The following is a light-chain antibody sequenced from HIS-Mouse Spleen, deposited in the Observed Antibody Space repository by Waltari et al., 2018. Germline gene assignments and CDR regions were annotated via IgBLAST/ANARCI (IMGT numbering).Light chain of an antibody. CDR1: NIGSKS. V-gene: IGLV3-21*02. CDR2: GDS. Sequence: SYVLTQPPSVSVAPGQTARITCGGNNIGSKSVHWYQQKPGQAPVLVVYGDSDRPSGNPWRFSGSNSGNTATLTISRVEAGDEADYYCQVWDSSSDHWVFGGGTKLTVL. CDR3: QVWDSSSDHWV. J-gene: IGLJ3*02.